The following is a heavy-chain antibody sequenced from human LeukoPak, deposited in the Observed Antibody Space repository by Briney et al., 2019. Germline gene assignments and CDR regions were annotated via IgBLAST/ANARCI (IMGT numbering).Heavy chain of an antibody. CDR3: ARQRGYDSGGTGSFDS. CDR2: IYSTGST. D-gene: IGHD6-19*01. CDR1: GGSIGGAGSY. V-gene: IGHV4-31*03. J-gene: IGHJ4*02. Sequence: PSETLSLTCSVSGGSIGGAGSYWTWIRQHPGKNLDWIGYIYSTGSTSFNPSLRSRVSMSVDTSENQFSLRLSSVTAADRCVYSCARQRGYDSGGTGSFDSWGQGILVTVSS.